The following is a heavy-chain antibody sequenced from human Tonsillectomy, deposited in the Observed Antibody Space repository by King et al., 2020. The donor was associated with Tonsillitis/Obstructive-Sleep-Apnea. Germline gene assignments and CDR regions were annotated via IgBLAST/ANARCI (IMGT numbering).Heavy chain of an antibody. V-gene: IGHV4-34*01. J-gene: IGHJ4*02. D-gene: IGHD3-22*01. Sequence: VQLQQWGAGLLKPSETLSLTFAVYGGSFSGYYWSWIRQPPGKGLEWIGEINHSGSTNYNPSLKSRVTISVDTSKNQFSLKLSSVTAADTAVYYCATYPIYYYDSSGYQDYWGQGTLVTVSS. CDR2: INHSGST. CDR1: GGSFSGYY. CDR3: ATYPIYYYDSSGYQDY.